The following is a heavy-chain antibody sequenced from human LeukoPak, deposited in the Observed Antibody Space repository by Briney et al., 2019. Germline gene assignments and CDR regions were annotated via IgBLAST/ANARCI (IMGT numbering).Heavy chain of an antibody. CDR2: INHSGST. Sequence: SETLSLTCAVYGGSFSGYYWSWIRQPPGKGLEWIGEINHSGSTNYNPSLKSRVTISVDTSKNQFSLKLSSVTAADTAVYYCARLRRVGYSSSWYGLDYWGQGTLVTVSS. J-gene: IGHJ4*02. CDR1: GGSFSGYY. CDR3: ARLRRVGYSSSWYGLDY. V-gene: IGHV4-34*01. D-gene: IGHD6-13*01.